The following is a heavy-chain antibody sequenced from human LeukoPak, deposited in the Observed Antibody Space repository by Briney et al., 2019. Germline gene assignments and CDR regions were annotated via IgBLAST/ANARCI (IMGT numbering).Heavy chain of an antibody. CDR3: ARDNSWTPYYFDY. CDR2: FGTRSTSI. CDR1: GFTFSGYS. J-gene: IGHJ4*02. D-gene: IGHD1-20*01. V-gene: IGHV3-21*01. Sequence: PGGSLRLSCTASGFTFSGYSMNWIRQAPGKGLEWVSSFGTRSTSIYHADSVKGRFTISRDNAKNSLYLQMNSLRAEDTAVYYCARDNSWTPYYFDYWGQGTLVTVSS.